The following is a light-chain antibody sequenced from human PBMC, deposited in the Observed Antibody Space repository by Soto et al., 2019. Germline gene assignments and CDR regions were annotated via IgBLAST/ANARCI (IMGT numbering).Light chain of an antibody. CDR1: SSNIGRYS. CDR3: AAWDDSLNGYV. CDR2: SHN. J-gene: IGLJ1*01. V-gene: IGLV1-44*01. Sequence: QSALTQPPSASGAPGQKVTISCSGSSSNIGRYSVNWYQQLPPTAPKLLIYSHNQRPSGVPDRFSVSKSGTSASLAISGLQSEDEADYYCAAWDDSLNGYVFGTGTKVTVL.